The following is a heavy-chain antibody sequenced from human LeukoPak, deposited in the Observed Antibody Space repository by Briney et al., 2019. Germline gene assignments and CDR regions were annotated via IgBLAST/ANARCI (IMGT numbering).Heavy chain of an antibody. CDR1: GFTFSSYN. D-gene: IGHD3-22*01. J-gene: IGHJ3*02. V-gene: IGHV3-21*01. CDR3: ARDRAVYSDSRGYYPDAFDI. CDR2: ISSRSNYI. Sequence: PGGSLRLSCAASGFTFSSYNMNWVRQAPGKGLEWVSYISSRSNYIYLADSLKGRFTISRDNAKNSLYLQMNSLRAEDAAMYYCARDRAVYSDSRGYYPDAFDIWGQGTMVTVSS.